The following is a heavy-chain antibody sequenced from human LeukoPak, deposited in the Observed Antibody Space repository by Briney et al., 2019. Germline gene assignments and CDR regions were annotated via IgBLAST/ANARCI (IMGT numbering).Heavy chain of an antibody. CDR1: DKSGSGYC. Sequence: ASETLSLTCAVYDKSGSGYCWTWFRQVPGKGLEWIGEIDQSGSTNYNPSLKRRVIISVDTSKSQFSLKMTSVTAADTGLYYCARGVDYWGQGTVVTVSS. V-gene: IGHV4-34*01. J-gene: IGHJ4*02. CDR3: ARGVDY. CDR2: IDQSGST.